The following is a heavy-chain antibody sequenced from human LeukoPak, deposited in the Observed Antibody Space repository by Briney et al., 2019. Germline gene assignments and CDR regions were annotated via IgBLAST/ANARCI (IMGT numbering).Heavy chain of an antibody. CDR1: GFTFSDYN. CDR3: ARVLRYCSGGNCYSGGLGYMDV. V-gene: IGHV3-11*01. D-gene: IGHD2-15*01. J-gene: IGHJ6*03. Sequence: GGSLRLSCAASGFTFSDYNMRWIRQAPGKGLEWVSYIRRSGSTKYYADSVKGRFTISRDNAKNSLFLQMNSLRAEDTAVYYCARVLRYCSGGNCYSGGLGYMDVWGKGTTVTISS. CDR2: IRRSGSTK.